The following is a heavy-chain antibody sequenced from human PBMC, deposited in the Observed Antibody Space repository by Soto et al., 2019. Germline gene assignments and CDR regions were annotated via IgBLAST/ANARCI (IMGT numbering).Heavy chain of an antibody. V-gene: IGHV1-2*02. CDR2: INPNSGGT. D-gene: IGHD1-26*01. Sequence: ASVKVSCKASGYTFTGYYMHWVRQAPGQGLEWMGWINPNSGGTNYAQKFQGRVTMTRDTSISTAYMELSRLRSDDTAVYYCAREREDYSGSYLRWYYYGMDVWGQ. J-gene: IGHJ6*02. CDR1: GYTFTGYY. CDR3: AREREDYSGSYLRWYYYGMDV.